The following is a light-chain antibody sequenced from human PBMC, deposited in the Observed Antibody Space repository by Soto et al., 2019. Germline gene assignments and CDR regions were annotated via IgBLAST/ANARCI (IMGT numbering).Light chain of an antibody. J-gene: IGKJ5*01. CDR3: QQYNNWPPLT. CDR2: GAS. CDR1: QSVYSN. Sequence: IVMTQSPATLSVSPGERATLSCRASQSVYSNLAWYQQKPGQAPRLLIFGASTRATGIPARFSGSGSGTEFTLAISSLQSEDFGVYYCQQYNNWPPLTFGQGTRLEIK. V-gene: IGKV3D-15*01.